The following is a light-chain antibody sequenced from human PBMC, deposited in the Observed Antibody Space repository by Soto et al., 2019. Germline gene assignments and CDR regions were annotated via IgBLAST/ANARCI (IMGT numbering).Light chain of an antibody. CDR2: AAS. J-gene: IGKJ5*01. Sequence: DIQMTQSPSSLSASVGDRVTITCRTSQSISSYLNWYQQKPGKAPKLLIYAASSLQRGVPSRFSGSGSGTDFPLTISSLQPEDCATYYCQQSYSTPITFGQGTRLEIK. CDR3: QQSYSTPIT. CDR1: QSISSY. V-gene: IGKV1-39*01.